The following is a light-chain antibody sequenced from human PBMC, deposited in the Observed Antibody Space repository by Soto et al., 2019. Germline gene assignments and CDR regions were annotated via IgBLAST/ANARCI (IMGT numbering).Light chain of an antibody. CDR2: WAS. CDR1: QSVLYSSNNKNY. Sequence: DIVMTQSPDSLAVSLGERATINCKSSQSVLYSSNNKNYLAWYQQKPGQPPKLLISWASARESGVPDRFSGSGSGTAFTLTISSLQAEDVAFYYCQQYYTTPRIIFGQGTRLEIK. J-gene: IGKJ5*01. V-gene: IGKV4-1*01. CDR3: QQYYTTPRII.